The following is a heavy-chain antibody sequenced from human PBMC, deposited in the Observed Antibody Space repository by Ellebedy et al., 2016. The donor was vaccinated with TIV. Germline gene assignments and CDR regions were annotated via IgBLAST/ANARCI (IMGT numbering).Heavy chain of an antibody. CDR3: ARDRSSSGWYFMGDY. Sequence: GESLKISCAASGFTFSSYAMHWVRQAPGKGLEWVAVISYDGSNKYYVDSVKGRFTISRDNSKNTLNLQMNSLRTEDPAVYYCARDRSSSGWYFMGDYWGQGTLVTVSS. J-gene: IGHJ4*02. CDR1: GFTFSSYA. CDR2: ISYDGSNK. D-gene: IGHD6-19*01. V-gene: IGHV3-30-3*01.